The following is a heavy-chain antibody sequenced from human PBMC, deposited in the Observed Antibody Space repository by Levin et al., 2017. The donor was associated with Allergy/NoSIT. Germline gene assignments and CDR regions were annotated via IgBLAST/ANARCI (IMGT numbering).Heavy chain of an antibody. V-gene: IGHV1-8*01. J-gene: IGHJ4*02. CDR3: ARGDCSSTSCYER. CDR1: GYTFTSYD. CDR2: MNPNSGNT. Sequence: GESLKISCKASGYTFTSYDINWVLQATGQGLEWMGWMNPNSGNTGYAQKFQGRVTMTRNTSISTAYMELSSLRSEDTAVYYCARGDCSSTSCYERWGQGTLVTVSS. D-gene: IGHD2-2*01.